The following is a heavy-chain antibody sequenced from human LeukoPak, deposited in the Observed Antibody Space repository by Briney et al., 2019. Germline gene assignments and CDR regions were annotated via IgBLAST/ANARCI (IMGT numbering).Heavy chain of an antibody. J-gene: IGHJ4*02. Sequence: PGGSLRLSCAASGFPFSDYWMDWVRQAPGKGMEWVANINQDGSIQYYADSVRGRFIISRNNAKNSLYLQMYSLRAEDTAIYYCAKVSWANYFDYWGQGTLVTVSS. V-gene: IGHV3-7*01. D-gene: IGHD6-13*01. CDR1: GFPFSDYW. CDR3: AKVSWANYFDY. CDR2: INQDGSIQ.